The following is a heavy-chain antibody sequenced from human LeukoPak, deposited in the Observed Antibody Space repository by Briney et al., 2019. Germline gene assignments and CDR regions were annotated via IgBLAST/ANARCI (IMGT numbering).Heavy chain of an antibody. D-gene: IGHD6-13*01. V-gene: IGHV3-23*01. J-gene: IGHJ4*02. CDR2: ISCSGGIT. Sequence: GGSLRLSCAASGFTFSSYAMSWVRQAPGKGLEWVSAISCSGGITYYADSVNRRFTISIHNSKNTLYLQMNSLRAEHTALYYCAKEAAAGDPDYWGQGSLVTVSS. CDR3: AKEAAAGDPDY. CDR1: GFTFSSYA.